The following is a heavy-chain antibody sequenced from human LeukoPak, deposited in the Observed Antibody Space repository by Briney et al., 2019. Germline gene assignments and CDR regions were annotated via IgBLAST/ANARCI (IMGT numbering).Heavy chain of an antibody. CDR2: ISAYNGNT. CDR3: ARGYTARPADY. J-gene: IGHJ4*02. D-gene: IGHD6-6*01. V-gene: IGHV1-18*01. CDR1: GYTFSTYP. Sequence: ASVKVSCKASGYTFSTYPMNWVRQAPGQGLEWMGWISAYNGNTNYAQKLQGRVTMTTDTSTSTAYMELRSLRSDDTAVYYCARGYTARPADYWGQGTLVTVSS.